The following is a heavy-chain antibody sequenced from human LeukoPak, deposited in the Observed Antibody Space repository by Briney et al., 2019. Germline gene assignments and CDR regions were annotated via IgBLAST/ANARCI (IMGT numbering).Heavy chain of an antibody. J-gene: IGHJ4*02. Sequence: PSETLSLTCAVYGGSFSGYYWSWIRQPPGKGLEWIGEINHSGSTNYNPSLKSRVTISVDTSKNQFSLKLISVTAADTAVYYCARSSFSGDRIWGFDYWGQGSLV. CDR2: INHSGST. CDR1: GGSFSGYY. CDR3: ARSSFSGDRIWGFDY. D-gene: IGHD2-21*02. V-gene: IGHV4-34*01.